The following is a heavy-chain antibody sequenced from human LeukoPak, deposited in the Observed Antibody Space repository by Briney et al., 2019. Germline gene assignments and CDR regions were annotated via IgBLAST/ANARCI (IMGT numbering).Heavy chain of an antibody. CDR2: IIPIFGTA. Sequence: SVKVSCKASGGAFSSYAISWVRQAPGQGLEWMGGIIPIFGTANYAQKFQGRVTITADESTSTAYMELSSLRSEDTAVYYCARVNTAMALAHFDYWGQGTLVTVSS. V-gene: IGHV1-69*01. CDR1: GGAFSSYA. CDR3: ARVNTAMALAHFDY. J-gene: IGHJ4*02. D-gene: IGHD5-18*01.